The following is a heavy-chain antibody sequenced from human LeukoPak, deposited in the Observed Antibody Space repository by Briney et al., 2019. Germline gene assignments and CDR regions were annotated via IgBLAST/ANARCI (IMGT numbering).Heavy chain of an antibody. CDR3: SRDSSGLSVGMHV. D-gene: IGHD3-22*01. J-gene: IGHJ6*02. CDR2: INPNSGGT. V-gene: IGHV1-2*02. Sequence: ASVKVSCKASGYTFTGYYMHWVRQAPGQGLEWMGWINPNSGGTNYAQKFQGRVTMTRDTSISTAYMELSRLRSDDTAVYYCSRDSSGLSVGMHVWGQGTTVTVSS. CDR1: GYTFTGYY.